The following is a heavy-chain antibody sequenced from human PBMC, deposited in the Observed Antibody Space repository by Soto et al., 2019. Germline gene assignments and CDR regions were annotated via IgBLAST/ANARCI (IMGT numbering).Heavy chain of an antibody. J-gene: IGHJ5*02. Sequence: EVQLVESGGGLVQPGGSLRLSCAASGFTLSGYWMSWVRQAPGKGLEWVANIKQDGNEKYYVDSVKGRFTISRENAKNSLYLQMNSLGVEDTAMYYCARFSDPSPPWFGPWGRGTLVTVSS. V-gene: IGHV3-7*01. CDR2: IKQDGNEK. CDR3: ARFSDPSPPWFGP. D-gene: IGHD2-21*01. CDR1: GFTLSGYW.